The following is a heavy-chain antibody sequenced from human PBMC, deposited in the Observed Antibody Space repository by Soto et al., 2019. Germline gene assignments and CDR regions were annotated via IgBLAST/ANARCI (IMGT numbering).Heavy chain of an antibody. V-gene: IGHV3-30*18. Sequence: QVHLVESGGGVVQPGTSLRLSCTASGFRFSDYGMDWVRQAPSKGLEWVSRVLYDGSKKYYADSVKGRFTISRDNPRNTLYLQMDSLRADDTAVYYCVKDLALMGDYWGQGTPVTVSS. D-gene: IGHD3-16*01. CDR3: VKDLALMGDY. J-gene: IGHJ4*02. CDR2: VLYDGSKK. CDR1: GFRFSDYG.